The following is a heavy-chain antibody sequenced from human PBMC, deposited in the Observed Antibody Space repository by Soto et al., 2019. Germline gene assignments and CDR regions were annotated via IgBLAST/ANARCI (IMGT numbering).Heavy chain of an antibody. CDR2: ISYDGSNK. J-gene: IGHJ3*02. CDR3: ARDNGDYDAFDI. CDR1: VFTFSTYA. V-gene: IGHV3-30-3*01. Sequence: VGSLRLSCASSVFTFSTYAMHCVRQAPGKGLEWVAIISYDGSNKYYTDSVKGRFTISRDNSKNTLYLQMNSLRAEDTAVYYCARDNGDYDAFDIWGQGTMVTVSS. D-gene: IGHD4-17*01.